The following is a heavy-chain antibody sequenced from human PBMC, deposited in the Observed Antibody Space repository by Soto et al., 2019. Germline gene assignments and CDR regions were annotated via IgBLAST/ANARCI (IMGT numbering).Heavy chain of an antibody. D-gene: IGHD3-22*01. CDR1: GFTFSNAL. Sequence: GGSLRLSCAASGFTFSNALMSWVRQAPGKGLEWVGRIKSKTDGGTTDYAAPVKGRFTISRDDSKNTLYLQMNSLKTEDTAVYYCTTDPIVVIVFSWGQGTLVTVSS. V-gene: IGHV3-15*01. CDR2: IKSKTDGGTT. J-gene: IGHJ4*02. CDR3: TTDPIVVIVFS.